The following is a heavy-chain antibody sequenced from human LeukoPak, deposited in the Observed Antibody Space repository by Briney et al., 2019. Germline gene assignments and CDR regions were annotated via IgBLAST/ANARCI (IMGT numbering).Heavy chain of an antibody. CDR3: ARWPNSGAFPFRGVFDI. J-gene: IGHJ3*02. D-gene: IGHD3-16*01. Sequence: SQTLSLTCAVSGGPISSGDYSWSWIRQPPGKGLEWIGYIYHSGSTYYNSSLNSRVTMSVDRSKNQFSLQLRSVTAADTAMYYCARWPNSGAFPFRGVFDIGGKGTMVTVSS. V-gene: IGHV4-30-2*01. CDR1: GGPISSGDYS. CDR2: IYHSGST.